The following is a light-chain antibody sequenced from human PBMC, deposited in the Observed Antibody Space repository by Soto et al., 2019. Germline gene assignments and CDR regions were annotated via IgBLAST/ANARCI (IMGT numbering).Light chain of an antibody. J-gene: IGKJ2*01. CDR2: DAS. CDR1: QTVGTN. Sequence: EIVMPQSPATLSVSPGSSATLSCRASQTVGTNLAWYQQKFGQAPRLLIFDASTRAAGIAARFSGSGSGTDFTLTFTSLQSEDFALYFCQQYNYGPRTFGQGTKLEIK. CDR3: QQYNYGPRT. V-gene: IGKV3D-15*01.